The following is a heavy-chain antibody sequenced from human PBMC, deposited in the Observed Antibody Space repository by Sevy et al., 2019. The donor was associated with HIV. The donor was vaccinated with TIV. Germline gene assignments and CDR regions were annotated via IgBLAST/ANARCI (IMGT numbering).Heavy chain of an antibody. CDR3: ATPREYYDDNSGYLDY. J-gene: IGHJ4*02. V-gene: IGHV1-24*01. Sequence: ASVKVSCKVSGYTVTQLSMHWVRQAPGKGLEWMGRFDPEDGETIYAQKFQGRVTLTEDTSTDIAYMDLSSLRSDDTAVYYCATPREYYDDNSGYLDYWGQGTLVTVSS. CDR2: FDPEDGET. CDR1: GYTVTQLS. D-gene: IGHD3-22*01.